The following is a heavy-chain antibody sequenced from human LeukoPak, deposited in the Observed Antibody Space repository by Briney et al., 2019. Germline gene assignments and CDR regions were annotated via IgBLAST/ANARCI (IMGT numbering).Heavy chain of an antibody. CDR3: AKQIFGVVRGGIFDY. CDR1: GFTFSSYS. Sequence: GGSLRLSCAASGFTFSSYSMNWVRQAPGKGLEWVSSISSSSYIYYADSVKGRFTISRDNAKNSLYLQMNSLRAEDTAVYYCAKQIFGVVRGGIFDYWGQGTLVTVSS. CDR2: ISSSSYI. V-gene: IGHV3-21*04. J-gene: IGHJ4*02. D-gene: IGHD3-3*01.